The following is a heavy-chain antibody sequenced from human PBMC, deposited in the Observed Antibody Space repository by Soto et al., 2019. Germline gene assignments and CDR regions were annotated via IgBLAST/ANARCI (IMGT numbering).Heavy chain of an antibody. V-gene: IGHV1-69*13. CDR2: IIPIFGTA. CDR3: ARDMHAGFTHYFDP. J-gene: IGHJ5*02. CDR1: GGTFSSYA. D-gene: IGHD1-26*01. Sequence: SVKVSCKASGGTFSSYAISWVRQAPGQGLEWMGGIIPIFGTANYAQKFQGRVTITADESTSTAYMELSSLRSEDTAVYYCARDMHAGFTHYFDPWGQGTLVTVSS.